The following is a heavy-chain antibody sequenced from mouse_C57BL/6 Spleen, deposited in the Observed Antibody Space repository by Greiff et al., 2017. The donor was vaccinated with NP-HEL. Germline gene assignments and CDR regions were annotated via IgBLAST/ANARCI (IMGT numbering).Heavy chain of an antibody. J-gene: IGHJ4*01. CDR1: GYSFTSYY. CDR2: IYPGSGNT. Sequence: QVQLQQSGPELVKPGASVKMSCKASGYSFTSYYIHWVKQRPGQGLEWIGWIYPGSGNTKYNEKFKGKATLTADTSSSTAYMQLSSLTSEDSAVYYCARCDYLYAMDYWGQGTSVTVSS. D-gene: IGHD2-4*01. V-gene: IGHV1-66*01. CDR3: ARCDYLYAMDY.